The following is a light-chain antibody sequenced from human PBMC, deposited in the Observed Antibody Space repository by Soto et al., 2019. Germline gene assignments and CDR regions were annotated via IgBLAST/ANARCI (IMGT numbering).Light chain of an antibody. V-gene: IGKV3-11*01. J-gene: IGKJ5*01. Sequence: EIVWTQSPATLCFSPWESSTLYFGASQSVSSYLAWYQQKPGQAPRLLIYDASNRATGIPARFSGSGSGTDFTLTISSLEPEDFAVYYCQQRSNWPPITFGQGTRLEIK. CDR1: QSVSSY. CDR3: QQRSNWPPIT. CDR2: DAS.